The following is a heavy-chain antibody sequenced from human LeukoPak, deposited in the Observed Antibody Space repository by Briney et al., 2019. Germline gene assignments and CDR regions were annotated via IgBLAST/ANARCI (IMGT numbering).Heavy chain of an antibody. J-gene: IGHJ3*02. CDR3: ARNYHGSGSTAFDI. CDR2: INGNGGGT. CDR1: GFTFDDYG. D-gene: IGHD3-10*01. Sequence: GGSLRLSCAASGFTFDDYGMSWVRQAPGKGLEWVSGINGNGGGTGYGDSMKGRFTNSRDNAKNSLYLQMNSLRVEDTALYHCARNYHGSGSTAFDIWGQGTMVTVSS. V-gene: IGHV3-20*01.